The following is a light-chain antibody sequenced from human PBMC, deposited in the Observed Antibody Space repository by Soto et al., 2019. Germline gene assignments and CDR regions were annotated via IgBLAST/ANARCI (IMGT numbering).Light chain of an antibody. Sequence: EIVMTQSPATLSVSPGERATLSCRASQSVSSNLAWYHQKPGQAPRLLIYGASTRATGIPARFSGSGSGTEFTLTISSLQSEDFAMYYCQQYTFWPATFGQGTKLEIK. V-gene: IGKV3-15*01. CDR2: GAS. J-gene: IGKJ2*01. CDR1: QSVSSN. CDR3: QQYTFWPAT.